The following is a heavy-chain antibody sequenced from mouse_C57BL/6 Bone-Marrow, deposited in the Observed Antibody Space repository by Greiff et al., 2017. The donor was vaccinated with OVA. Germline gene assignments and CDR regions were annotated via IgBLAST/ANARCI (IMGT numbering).Heavy chain of an antibody. J-gene: IGHJ1*03. D-gene: IGHD1-1*01. CDR2: SRNKANDYTT. Sequence: EVKVVESGGGLVQSGRSLRLSCATSGFTFSDFYMEWVRQAPGKGLEWIAASRNKANDYTTEYSASVKGRFIVSRDTSQSILYLQMNALRAEDTAIYYCARDANPYYLHWYFEVWGTGTTVTVSS. CDR1: GFTFSDFY. CDR3: ARDANPYYLHWYFEV. V-gene: IGHV7-1*01.